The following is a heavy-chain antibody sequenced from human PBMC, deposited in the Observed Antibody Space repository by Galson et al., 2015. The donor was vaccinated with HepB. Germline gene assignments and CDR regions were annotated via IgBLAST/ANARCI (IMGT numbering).Heavy chain of an antibody. CDR1: GYTFTGYY. CDR2: INPNSGDT. J-gene: IGHJ4*02. Sequence: SVKVSCKASGYTFTGYYMRWVRQAPGQGLEWMGWINPNSGDTDYAQKFQGRVTMTRDTSITTAYMELSRLSSDDTAVYFCAREGHPRGYFDYWGQGSLVTVSS. V-gene: IGHV1-2*02. D-gene: IGHD3-10*01. CDR3: AREGHPRGYFDY.